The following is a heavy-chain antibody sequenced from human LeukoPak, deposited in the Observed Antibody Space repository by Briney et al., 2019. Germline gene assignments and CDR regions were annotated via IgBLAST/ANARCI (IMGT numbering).Heavy chain of an antibody. V-gene: IGHV3-66*01. D-gene: IGHD6-13*01. J-gene: IGHJ4*02. CDR2: IYSGGST. CDR3: AREGRRSWTFDY. Sequence: RSGGSLRLSCAASGFTVSSNYMSWVRQAPGKGLEWVSVIYSGGSTYYADSVKGRFTISRDNSKNTLYLQMNSLRAEDTAVYYCAREGRRSWTFDYWGQGTLVTVSS. CDR1: GFTVSSNY.